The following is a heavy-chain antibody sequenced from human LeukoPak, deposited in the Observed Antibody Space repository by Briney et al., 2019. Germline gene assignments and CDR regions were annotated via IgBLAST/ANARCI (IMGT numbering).Heavy chain of an antibody. D-gene: IGHD3-3*01. Sequence: GGSLRLSCAASGFTFSSYSMNWVRQAPGKGLEWVSSISSSSSYIYYADSVKGRFTISRDNAENSLYLQMNSLRAEDTAVYYCARDLIDFWSGYYYYFDYWGQGTLVTVSS. CDR1: GFTFSSYS. V-gene: IGHV3-21*01. CDR3: ARDLIDFWSGYYYYFDY. CDR2: ISSSSSYI. J-gene: IGHJ4*02.